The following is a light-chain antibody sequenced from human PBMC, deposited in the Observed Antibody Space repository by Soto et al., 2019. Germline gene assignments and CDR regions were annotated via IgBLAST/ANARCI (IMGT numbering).Light chain of an antibody. Sequence: EIVLTQSPGTLSLYPGESATLSCRARQSVTSNYIAWYQQKPGQAPRLLIYRASTRATGIPDRFSGSGSGTDFTLTISRLEPEDFAVYHFQQYGTSPWTFGQGTKVEIK. CDR2: RAS. CDR3: QQYGTSPWT. V-gene: IGKV3-20*01. CDR1: QSVTSNY. J-gene: IGKJ1*01.